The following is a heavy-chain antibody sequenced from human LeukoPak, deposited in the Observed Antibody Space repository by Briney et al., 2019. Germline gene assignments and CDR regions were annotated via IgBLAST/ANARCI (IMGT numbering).Heavy chain of an antibody. J-gene: IGHJ4*02. CDR2: IDRSNSDI. CDR3: TRDPGYSSSSISF. V-gene: IGHV3-21*01. Sequence: GGSLRLSCAASGFALSGYSINWVRQAPGKGLEWVSFIDRSNSDIYYADSVKGRFNSSRDNARESVFLQLNRLRAEDTAVYYCTRDPGYSSSSISFWGQGTLVTVSS. CDR1: GFALSGYS. D-gene: IGHD6-6*01.